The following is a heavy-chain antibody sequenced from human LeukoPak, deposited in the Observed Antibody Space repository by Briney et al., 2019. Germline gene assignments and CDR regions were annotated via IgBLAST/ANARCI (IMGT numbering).Heavy chain of an antibody. J-gene: IGHJ4*02. D-gene: IGHD3-10*01. CDR1: GFTFSTYA. CDR3: AKWKYGSDFGYFDY. Sequence: GGSLRLSCAASGFTFSTYAMSWVRQAPGKGLEWVSAISGRGVSTSYADSVRGRFTISRDNSKNTLYLQMNSLRAEDTAVYYCAKWKYGSDFGYFDYWGQGTLVTVSS. V-gene: IGHV3-23*01. CDR2: ISGRGVST.